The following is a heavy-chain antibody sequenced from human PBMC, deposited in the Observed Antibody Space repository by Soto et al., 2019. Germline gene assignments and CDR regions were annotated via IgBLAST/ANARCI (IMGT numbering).Heavy chain of an antibody. D-gene: IGHD1-26*01. J-gene: IGHJ5*02. Sequence: SETLSLTCTVSGGSISSYYWSWIRQPAGKGLEWSGRIYTSGSTNYNPSLKSRVTMSVDTSKNQFSLKLSSVTAADTAVYYCARYSGSYAGGWFDPWGQGTLVTDSS. CDR2: IYTSGST. CDR1: GGSISSYY. CDR3: ARYSGSYAGGWFDP. V-gene: IGHV4-4*07.